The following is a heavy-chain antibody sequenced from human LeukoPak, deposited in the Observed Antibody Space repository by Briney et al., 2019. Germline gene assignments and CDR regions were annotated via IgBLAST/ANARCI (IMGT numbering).Heavy chain of an antibody. Sequence: SETLSLTCAVYGGSFSGYYWSWIRQPPGKGLEWIGEINHSGSTNYNPSLKSRVTISVDTSKNQFSLKLSSVTAADTAVYYRARGYSAQVVREPQANFDYWGQGTLVTVSS. D-gene: IGHD3-10*01. CDR1: GGSFSGYY. CDR3: ARGYSAQVVREPQANFDY. J-gene: IGHJ4*02. V-gene: IGHV4-34*01. CDR2: INHSGST.